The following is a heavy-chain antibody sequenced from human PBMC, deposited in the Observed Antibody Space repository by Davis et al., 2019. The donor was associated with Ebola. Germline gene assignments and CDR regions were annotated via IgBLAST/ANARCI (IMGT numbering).Heavy chain of an antibody. Sequence: AASVKVSCKASGYTFTSYDINWVRQATGQGLEWMGWMNPNSGNTGYAQKFQGRVTITRDTSASTAYMELSSLRSEDTAVYYCARERPSGWSSLDYWGQGTLVTVSS. J-gene: IGHJ4*02. CDR1: GYTFTSYD. D-gene: IGHD1-1*01. V-gene: IGHV1-8*01. CDR3: ARERPSGWSSLDY. CDR2: MNPNSGNT.